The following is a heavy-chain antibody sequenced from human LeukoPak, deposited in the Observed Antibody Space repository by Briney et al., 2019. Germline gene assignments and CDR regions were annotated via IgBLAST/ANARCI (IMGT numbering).Heavy chain of an antibody. CDR1: GFTFNSYA. CDR3: ARDQWRYCSGGSCYVIDY. Sequence: GGSLRLSCAASGFTFNSYATHWVRQAPGKGLEWVAVISYDGSKKNYADSVKGRFTISRDNSKNTLYLQMNSLRAEDTAVYYCARDQWRYCSGGSCYVIDYWGQGTLVTVSS. D-gene: IGHD2-15*01. V-gene: IGHV3-30*04. CDR2: ISYDGSKK. J-gene: IGHJ4*02.